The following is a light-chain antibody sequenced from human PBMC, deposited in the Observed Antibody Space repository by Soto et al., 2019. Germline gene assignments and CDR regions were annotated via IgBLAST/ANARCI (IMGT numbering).Light chain of an antibody. CDR1: SSDVGGYNY. V-gene: IGLV2-8*01. J-gene: IGLJ1*01. Sequence: QYALTQPPSASGSPGQSVSISCTGTSSDVGGYNYVSWYQQHPGKVPKLIIYEVTKRPSGVPDRFSGSKSGNTASLTVTGLQAEDEADYYCTSYAGGNNVFGTGTKVTVL. CDR2: EVT. CDR3: TSYAGGNNV.